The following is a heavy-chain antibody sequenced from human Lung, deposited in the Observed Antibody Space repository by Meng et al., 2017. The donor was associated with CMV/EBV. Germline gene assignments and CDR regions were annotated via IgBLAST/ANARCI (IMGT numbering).Heavy chain of an antibody. CDR3: ARDPLYDLGNFYNYGMDV. Sequence: SXVASGFTFSSYGVSWVRQAPGKGLEWVSYISGSVSTIYYADSVKGRFTISRDNAKNSLHLQMNSLRAEDTAVYYCARDPLYDLGNFYNYGMDVWXQGTTVTVSS. D-gene: IGHD3-3*01. CDR1: GFTFSSYG. J-gene: IGHJ6*02. CDR2: ISGSVSTI. V-gene: IGHV3-48*03.